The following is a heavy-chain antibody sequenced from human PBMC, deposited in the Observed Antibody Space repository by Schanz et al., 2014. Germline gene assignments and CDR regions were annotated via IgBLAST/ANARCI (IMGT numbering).Heavy chain of an antibody. D-gene: IGHD5-12*01. CDR1: GFMFSSYG. V-gene: IGHV3-33*08. CDR3: ARKVVATIGGYYDN. Sequence: VHLLESGGGLVQPGGSLRLSCAASGFMFSSYGMHWVRQAPGKGLEWVGVISYDGSKKSYADSVKGRFTISRDNSENSLYLQMNSLRAEDTAVYYCARKVVATIGGYYDNWGQGTLVIVSS. CDR2: ISYDGSKK. J-gene: IGHJ4*02.